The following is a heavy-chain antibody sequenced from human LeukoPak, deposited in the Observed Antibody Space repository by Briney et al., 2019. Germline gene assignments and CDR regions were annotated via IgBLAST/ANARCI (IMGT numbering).Heavy chain of an antibody. D-gene: IGHD2-2*01. Sequence: LSGGSLRLSCAASGFTFNGAWMSWVRQVRGKGLQWVAAISHDGSKEYYVDSVKGRFTITRDNAIDSLFLQMNSLRAEDAALYYGAAMSLAFWGQGTLVTVSS. CDR2: ISHDGSKE. V-gene: IGHV3-7*01. CDR1: GFTFNGAW. J-gene: IGHJ4*02. CDR3: AAMSLAF.